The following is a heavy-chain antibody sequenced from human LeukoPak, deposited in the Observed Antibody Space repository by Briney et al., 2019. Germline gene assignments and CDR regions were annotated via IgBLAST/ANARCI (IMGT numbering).Heavy chain of an antibody. CDR3: ARAPYCGGDCYPGTPDY. V-gene: IGHV4-31*03. D-gene: IGHD2-21*02. CDR2: IYYSGST. CDR1: GGSISSGGYY. J-gene: IGHJ4*02. Sequence: SQTLSLTCTVSGGSISSGGYYWNWIRQHPGKGLEWIGYIYYSGSTYYNPSLKSRVTISVDTSKNQFSLKLSSVAAADTAVYYCARAPYCGGDCYPGTPDYWGQGTLVTVSS.